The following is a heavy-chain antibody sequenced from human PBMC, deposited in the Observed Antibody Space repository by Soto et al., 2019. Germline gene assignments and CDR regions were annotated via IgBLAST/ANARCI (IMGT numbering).Heavy chain of an antibody. CDR3: ARLVGYYYGSVTFNYYYYYYMDV. J-gene: IGHJ6*03. Sequence: QLQLQESGPGLVKPSETLSLTCTVSGGSISSSSYYWGWIRQPPGKGLEWIGSIYYSGSTYYNPSLKSRVTISVDTSKNQFSLKLSSVTAADTAVYYCARLVGYYYGSVTFNYYYYYYMDVWGKGTTVTVSS. V-gene: IGHV4-39*01. CDR2: IYYSGST. CDR1: GGSISSSSYY. D-gene: IGHD3-10*01.